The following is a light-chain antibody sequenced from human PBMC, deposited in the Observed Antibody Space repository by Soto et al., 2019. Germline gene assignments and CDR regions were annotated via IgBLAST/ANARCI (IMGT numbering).Light chain of an antibody. CDR2: DAL. V-gene: IGKV1-5*01. CDR1: QSSSSR. J-gene: IGKJ1*01. CDR3: QQYKSYA. Sequence: DIQMTQSPSTLSASVGDRVTITCRASQSSSSRLAGYQQKPGKAPKLLIYDALSLETGVPSRFRGSGSATEVNLTISSLQPDDFAPYYCQQYKSYAFCQGTKVQIK.